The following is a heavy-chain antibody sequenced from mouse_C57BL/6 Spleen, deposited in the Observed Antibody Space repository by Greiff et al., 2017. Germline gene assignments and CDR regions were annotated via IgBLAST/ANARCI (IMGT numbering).Heavy chain of an antibody. J-gene: IGHJ4*01. V-gene: IGHV1-72*01. CDR1: GYTFTDYW. CDR3: ARHYGYAGYYAMDY. D-gene: IGHD2-2*01. Sequence: VQLQQPGAELVKPGASVKLSCKASGYTFTDYWMHWVKQRPGRGLEWIGRIDPNSGGTKYTQKFKSKATLTVDKPSSTAYLQLSSLTSEDSAVXEGARHYGYAGYYAMDYWGQGTSVTVSS. CDR2: IDPNSGGT.